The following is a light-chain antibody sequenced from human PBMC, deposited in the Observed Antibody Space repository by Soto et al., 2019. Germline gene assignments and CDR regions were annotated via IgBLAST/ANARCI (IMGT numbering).Light chain of an antibody. J-gene: IGKJ5*01. Sequence: EIVMTQSPATLSVSPGERATLSCRASQGISSNLAWYQQKPGQAPRLLMYAASTRATGIPDRFSGSGSGTDFTLTISRLEPEDFAVYYCQQYGSSPITFGQGTRLEIK. V-gene: IGKV3-20*01. CDR2: AAS. CDR3: QQYGSSPIT. CDR1: QGISSN.